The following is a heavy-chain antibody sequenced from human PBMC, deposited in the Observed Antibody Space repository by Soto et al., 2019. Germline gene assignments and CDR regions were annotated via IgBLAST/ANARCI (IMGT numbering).Heavy chain of an antibody. CDR2: IKQDGSEK. CDR1: GFTFSSYW. J-gene: IGHJ4*02. Sequence: GGSLRLSCAASGFTFSSYWMSWVRQAPGKGLEWVANIKQDGSEKNYVDSEKGRFTISRDNAKNALYLQMNSLRAEDTAVYYCARVYRDYSNYLYYFDYWGQGTLVTVSS. V-gene: IGHV3-7*01. D-gene: IGHD4-4*01. CDR3: ARVYRDYSNYLYYFDY.